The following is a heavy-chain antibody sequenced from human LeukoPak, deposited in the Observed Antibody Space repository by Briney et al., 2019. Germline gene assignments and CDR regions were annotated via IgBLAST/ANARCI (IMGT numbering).Heavy chain of an antibody. J-gene: IGHJ4*02. V-gene: IGHV3-23*01. Sequence: GGSLRLSCAASGFTFSSYATSWVRQAPGKGLEWVSTITGSGGSTFYANSVKVRFTISRDNSKNTLYLQMNSLRAEDMAVYYCAKDDVSTYGYLDSWGQGTLVTVSS. CDR2: ITGSGGST. CDR3: AKDDVSTYGYLDS. CDR1: GFTFSSYA. D-gene: IGHD3-10*01.